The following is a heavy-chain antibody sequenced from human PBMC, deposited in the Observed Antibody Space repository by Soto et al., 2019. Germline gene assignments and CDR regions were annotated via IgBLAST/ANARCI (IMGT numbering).Heavy chain of an antibody. V-gene: IGHV3-23*01. D-gene: IGHD3-3*01. Sequence: GGSLRLSCVASGLTVSGKKYMAWVRQAPGKGLEWVSTISGSDGKTFYADSVKGRFSISRDTSQSTLYLQMNSLRADDTAMYYCARWSYLDYWGQGTRVTASS. CDR1: GLTVSGKKY. CDR2: ISGSDGKT. J-gene: IGHJ4*02. CDR3: ARWSYLDY.